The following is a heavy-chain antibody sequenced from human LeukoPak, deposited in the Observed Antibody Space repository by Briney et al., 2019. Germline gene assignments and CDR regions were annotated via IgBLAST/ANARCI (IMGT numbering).Heavy chain of an antibody. CDR2: IHYSGST. D-gene: IGHD4-11*01. Sequence: SETLSLTCTVSGGSISSGGYYWSWIRQYPGKGLEWIGYIHYSGSTYYNPSLSSRVTISVDRSTNHLSLKVSSVTAADTAVYYCARDAIDSNYFDFWGQGTLVTVSS. V-gene: IGHV4-31*03. CDR3: ARDAIDSNYFDF. CDR1: GGSISSGGYY. J-gene: IGHJ4*02.